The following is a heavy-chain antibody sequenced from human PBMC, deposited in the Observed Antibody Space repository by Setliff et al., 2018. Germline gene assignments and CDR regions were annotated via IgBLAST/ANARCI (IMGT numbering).Heavy chain of an antibody. Sequence: SETLSLTCNVSGGSVSSGYYYWGWIRQSPGKELEWIGGISHSANKYYNPSFRTGVTISVDMSKNQCFLNLDSVTAADTALYYCARESRFGYSGYDCAFDYWGQGMLVTVSS. V-gene: IGHV4-39*02. CDR2: ISHSANK. CDR1: GGSVSSGYYY. CDR3: ARESRFGYSGYDCAFDY. J-gene: IGHJ4*02. D-gene: IGHD5-12*01.